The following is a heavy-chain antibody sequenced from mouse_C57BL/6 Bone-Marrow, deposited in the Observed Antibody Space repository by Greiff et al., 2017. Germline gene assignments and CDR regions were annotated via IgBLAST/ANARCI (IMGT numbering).Heavy chain of an antibody. CDR2: ISSGGDYI. CDR1: GFTFSSYA. CDR3: TRGPITTVVDWYFDV. V-gene: IGHV5-9-1*02. J-gene: IGHJ1*03. Sequence: EVQLVESGEGLVKPGGSLKLSCAASGFTFSSYAMSWVRQTPAKRLEWVAYISSGGDYIYYADTVKGRFTISRDNARNTLYVQMSSLKSEDTAMYYCTRGPITTVVDWYFDVWGTGTTVTVSS. D-gene: IGHD1-1*01.